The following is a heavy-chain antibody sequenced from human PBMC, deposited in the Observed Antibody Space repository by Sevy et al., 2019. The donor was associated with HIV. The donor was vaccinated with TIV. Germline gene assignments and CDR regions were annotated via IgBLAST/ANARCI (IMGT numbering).Heavy chain of an antibody. D-gene: IGHD4-17*01. CDR1: GFTFSSYS. J-gene: IGHJ6*02. CDR3: ARDFVSDDGGNEGGYYYYYGMDV. Sequence: GGSLRLSCAASGFTFSSYSMNWVRQAPGKGLEWVSSISSSSSYIYYADSVKGRFTISRDNAKNSLYLQMNSLRAEDTAVYYCARDFVSDDGGNEGGYYYYYGMDVWGQGTTVTVSS. CDR2: ISSSSSYI. V-gene: IGHV3-21*01.